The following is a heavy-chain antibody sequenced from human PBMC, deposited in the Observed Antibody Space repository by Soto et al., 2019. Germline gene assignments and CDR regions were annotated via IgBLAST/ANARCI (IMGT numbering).Heavy chain of an antibody. CDR3: ASHSVLRYFDWLCYFDY. Sequence: PSGTLSLTCPVSGCSISTSNDYWGWVRQPPGKGLDWIGNIYYSGTTYYNPSLKSRVTISVDTSKNQFSLKLNSVTAADTAVYYCASHSVLRYFDWLCYFDYWGQGTLVTVSS. J-gene: IGHJ4*02. CDR2: IYYSGTT. V-gene: IGHV4-39*01. CDR1: GCSISTSNDY. D-gene: IGHD3-9*01.